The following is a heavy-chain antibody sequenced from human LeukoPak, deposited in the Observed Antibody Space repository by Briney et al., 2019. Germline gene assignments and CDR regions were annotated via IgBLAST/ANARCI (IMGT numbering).Heavy chain of an antibody. J-gene: IGHJ4*02. D-gene: IGHD2-21*02. V-gene: IGHV3-30*04. CDR3: AKGVKHIVVLTAQHYFDY. CDR1: GLTFSGYA. CDR2: ISYDGNNK. Sequence: GGSLRLSCAASGLTFSGYAMHWVRQAPGKGLEWVAVISYDGNNKYYADSVKGRFTISRDNSKNTLYLQMNTLRAEDTAVYYCAKGVKHIVVLTAQHYFDYWGQGTLVTVSS.